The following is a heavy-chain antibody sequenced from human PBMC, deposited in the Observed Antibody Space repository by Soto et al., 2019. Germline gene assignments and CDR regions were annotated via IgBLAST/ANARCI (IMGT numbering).Heavy chain of an antibody. J-gene: IGHJ4*02. D-gene: IGHD3-16*01. CDR3: ARDGDVNTGFGKDY. CDR1: GFTFRNYG. CDR2: ISGSGTAT. Sequence: EVQLLESGGGLVQPGKSLRLSCAASGFTFRNYGMSWVRQAPGKGLEWVSSISGSGTATYYADSVRGRFTISRDNSKNTLYLQMTSLSAEDTAMYYCARDGDVNTGFGKDYWGQGTLVTVSS. V-gene: IGHV3-23*01.